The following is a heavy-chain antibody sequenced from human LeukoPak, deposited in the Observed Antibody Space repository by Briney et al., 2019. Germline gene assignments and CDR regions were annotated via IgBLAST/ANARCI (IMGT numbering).Heavy chain of an antibody. V-gene: IGHV4-39*01. J-gene: IGHJ4*02. D-gene: IGHD1-26*01. CDR2: IYSSGST. CDR3: ARLALVGASRVVDY. CDR1: GGSISSGTYY. Sequence: SETLSLTCTVSGGSISSGTYYWGWVRQPPGKGLEWFGSIYSSGSTYYNPSLKSRVTISVDTSKNQFSLNLSSVTAADTAVYYCARLALVGASRVVDYWGQGTLVTVSS.